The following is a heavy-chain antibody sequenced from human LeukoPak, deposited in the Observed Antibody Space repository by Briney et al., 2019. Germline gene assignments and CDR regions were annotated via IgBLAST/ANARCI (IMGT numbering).Heavy chain of an antibody. J-gene: IGHJ4*02. Sequence: PSETLSLTCTVSGGSISGHYWTWIRQPAGRGLEWSGCIYSSGSTYYNPSLMSRVTISLDTSNNQFSLRVTSVTAADTAVYYCARGKEMTAVAGYYSFDYWGQGTLVSVSS. CDR3: ARGKEMTAVAGYYSFDY. CDR1: GGSISGHY. D-gene: IGHD6-19*01. V-gene: IGHV4-4*07. CDR2: IYSSGST.